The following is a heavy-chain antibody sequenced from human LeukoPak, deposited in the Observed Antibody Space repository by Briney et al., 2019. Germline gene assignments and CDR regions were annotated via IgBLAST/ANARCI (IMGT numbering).Heavy chain of an antibody. V-gene: IGHV3-73*01. J-gene: IGHJ4*02. Sequence: GGSLRLSCAASGFTFSNYGMHWVRQASGKGLEWVGRIRSTANGYATAYAASVKGRFTTSRDDSKNTAYLQMDSLKTEDTAVYYCTGNYYGSGSYADFDYWGQGTLVTVSS. CDR3: TGNYYGSGSYADFDY. CDR1: GFTFSNYG. D-gene: IGHD3-10*01. CDR2: IRSTANGYAT.